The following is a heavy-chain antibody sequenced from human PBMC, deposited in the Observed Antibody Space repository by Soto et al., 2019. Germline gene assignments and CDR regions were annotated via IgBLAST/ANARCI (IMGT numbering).Heavy chain of an antibody. CDR1: GYSFTSYW. CDR3: ARRGSSQYYHYGMDV. V-gene: IGHV5-10-1*01. Sequence: PGESLKISCKGSGYSFTSYWISWVRQMPGKGLEWMGRIDPSDSYTNYSPSFQGHVTISADKSISTAYLQWSSLKASDTAMYYCARRGSSQYYHYGMDVWGQGTTVTVS. J-gene: IGHJ6*02. D-gene: IGHD6-13*01. CDR2: IDPSDSYT.